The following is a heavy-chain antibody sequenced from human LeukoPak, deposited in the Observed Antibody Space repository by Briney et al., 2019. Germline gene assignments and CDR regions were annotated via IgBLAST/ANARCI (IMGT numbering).Heavy chain of an antibody. Sequence: GSLRLSCAASGFTFDDYGMHWVRQAPGKGLEWIGHIYYSGTTYYNPSLKSRVTISVDTSQNQFSLKLTSVTAADTAVYYCARDRPTEEMARKWGFDYWGQGTLVTVSS. CDR2: IYYSGTT. V-gene: IGHV4-59*12. J-gene: IGHJ4*02. CDR1: GFTFDDYG. CDR3: ARDRPTEEMARKWGFDY. D-gene: IGHD5-24*01.